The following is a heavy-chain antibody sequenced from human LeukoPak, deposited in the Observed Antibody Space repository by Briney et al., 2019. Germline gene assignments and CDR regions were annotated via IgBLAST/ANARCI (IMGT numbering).Heavy chain of an antibody. CDR2: IWFDENNK. CDR3: ARGIRVGATTS. Sequence: PGGSLRLSCAASGFNFRDYGMHWVRQTPGRGLEWVAVIWFDENNKYYADSVKGRFTISRDDSQNTLYLQMKTLRAEDTAVYYCARGIRVGATTSWGQGTLVIVSS. J-gene: IGHJ5*02. V-gene: IGHV3-33*01. D-gene: IGHD1-26*01. CDR1: GFNFRDYG.